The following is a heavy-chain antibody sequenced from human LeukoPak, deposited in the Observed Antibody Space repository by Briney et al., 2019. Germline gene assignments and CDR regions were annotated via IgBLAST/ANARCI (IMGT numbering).Heavy chain of an antibody. J-gene: IGHJ3*02. Sequence: SVKVSCKASGYTFTSYGISWVRQAPGQGLEWMGGIIPIFGTANYAQKFQGRVTITADESTSTAYMELSSLRSEDTAVYYCARGPLGIHGAFDIWGQGTMVTVSS. V-gene: IGHV1-69*13. CDR1: GYTFTSYG. CDR2: IIPIFGTA. D-gene: IGHD7-27*01. CDR3: ARGPLGIHGAFDI.